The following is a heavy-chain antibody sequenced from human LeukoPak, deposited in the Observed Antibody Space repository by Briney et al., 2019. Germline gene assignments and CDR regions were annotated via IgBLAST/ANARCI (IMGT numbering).Heavy chain of an antibody. D-gene: IGHD3-10*01. V-gene: IGHV3-7*01. CDR3: ARAGGYGSGSYFDY. Sequence: AGGSLRLSCAVSGFTFSFHWMSWVRQAPGKGLEWVANIKQDGSEEYYVDSVKGRSTISRDNAKNTLYLQMNSLRAEDTAVYYCARAGGYGSGSYFDYWGQGTLVTVSS. CDR1: GFTFSFHW. J-gene: IGHJ4*02. CDR2: IKQDGSEE.